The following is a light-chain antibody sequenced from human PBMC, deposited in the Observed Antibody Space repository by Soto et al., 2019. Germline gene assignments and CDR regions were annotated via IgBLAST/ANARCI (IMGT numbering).Light chain of an antibody. Sequence: EVVLTQSPVTLSLSPGERATLSCRASQSVSSTYLAWYQQKPGQAPRLLIYGASSRATGIPDRFSGSGSGTDSTLTISRLEPEDFAVYYCQQYGSSPPTFGQGTKVDIK. CDR3: QQYGSSPPT. V-gene: IGKV3-20*01. CDR1: QSVSSTY. CDR2: GAS. J-gene: IGKJ1*01.